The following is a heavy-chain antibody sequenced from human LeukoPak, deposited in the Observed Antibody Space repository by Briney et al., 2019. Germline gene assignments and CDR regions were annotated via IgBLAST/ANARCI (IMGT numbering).Heavy chain of an antibody. J-gene: IGHJ6*02. V-gene: IGHV3-53*04. CDR3: ATAGSSELLWDYAMDV. D-gene: IGHD3-10*01. CDR1: GFTVSSNY. CDR2: IYAGGST. Sequence: GGSLRLSCAASGFTVSSNYMSWVRQAPGKGLKCVSLIYAGGSTYYADAVKGRFTISRHNSKNTLHLQMNSLRVEDTAVYYCATAGSSELLWDYAMDVWGQGTTLTVSS.